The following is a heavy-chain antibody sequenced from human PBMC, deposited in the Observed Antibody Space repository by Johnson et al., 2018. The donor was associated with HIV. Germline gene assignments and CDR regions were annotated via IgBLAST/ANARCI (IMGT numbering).Heavy chain of an antibody. CDR1: GFTFSSFA. V-gene: IGHV3-30*14. Sequence: QVHLVESGGGVVQPGRSLRLSCAASGFTFSSFAIHWVRQAPGKGLEWVAVISYDGSDKYYADSVKGRFTIARDNSKNSLYLQMNSLRAEDTAVYYCARDSVILVDGAFDIWGQGTMVTVSS. CDR3: ARDSVILVDGAFDI. D-gene: IGHD2-15*01. J-gene: IGHJ3*02. CDR2: ISYDGSDK.